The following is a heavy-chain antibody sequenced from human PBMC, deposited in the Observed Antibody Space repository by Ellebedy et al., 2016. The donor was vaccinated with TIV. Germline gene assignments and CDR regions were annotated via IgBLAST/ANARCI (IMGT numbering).Heavy chain of an antibody. D-gene: IGHD6-19*01. CDR2: INPSTGST. CDR1: GYTFTSYF. Sequence: AASVKVSCKASGYTFTSYFIHWVRQAPGQGPEWMGIINPSTGSTTYAQKLQGRVTMTRDTSTSTVYMELSSLRSEDTAVYFCARSRSSGWLHTPDYWGQGILVTVSS. V-gene: IGHV1-46*04. CDR3: ARSRSSGWLHTPDY. J-gene: IGHJ4*02.